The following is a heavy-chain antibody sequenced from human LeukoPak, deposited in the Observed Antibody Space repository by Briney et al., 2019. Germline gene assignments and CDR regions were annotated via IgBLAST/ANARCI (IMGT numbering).Heavy chain of an antibody. CDR1: GFTFSSYA. Sequence: GRSLRLSCAASGFTFSSYAMHWVRQAPGKGLEWVATISYDRSNKYYADSVKGRFTISRGNSENTLYLQMNSLKIEDTAVYYCARDGGAWIQLWLSFDFWGQGTLVTVSS. CDR2: ISYDRSNK. D-gene: IGHD5-18*01. CDR3: ARDGGAWIQLWLSFDF. V-gene: IGHV3-30-3*01. J-gene: IGHJ4*02.